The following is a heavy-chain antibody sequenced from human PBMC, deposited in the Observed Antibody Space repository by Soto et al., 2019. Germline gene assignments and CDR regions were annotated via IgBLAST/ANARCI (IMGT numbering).Heavy chain of an antibody. Sequence: WEALKISCKGFGYNFDGYWIARVRQMPGKGLELMGIIYPSDSDTRYRPSFQGQVTISADKSISYPYLQWSSLRASDTAMYYCARGGVSTHIFASRAQGTPVPVSA. D-gene: IGHD2-21*01. CDR1: GYNFDGYW. CDR2: IYPSDSDT. J-gene: IGHJ1*01. V-gene: IGHV5-51*01. CDR3: ARGGVSTHIFAS.